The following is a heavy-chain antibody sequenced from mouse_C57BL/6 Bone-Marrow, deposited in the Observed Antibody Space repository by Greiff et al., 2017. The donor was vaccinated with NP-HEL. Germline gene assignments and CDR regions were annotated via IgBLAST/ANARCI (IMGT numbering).Heavy chain of an antibody. J-gene: IGHJ3*01. CDR1: GYTFTDYE. V-gene: IGHV1-15*01. Sequence: VQLQQSGAELVRPGASVTLSCKASGYTFTDYEMHWVKQTPVHGLEWIGAIDPETGGTAYNQKFKGKAILTADKSSSTAYMELRSLTSEDSAVYYCTSSLYGSGAYWGQGTLVTVSA. CDR2: IDPETGGT. D-gene: IGHD1-1*01. CDR3: TSSLYGSGAY.